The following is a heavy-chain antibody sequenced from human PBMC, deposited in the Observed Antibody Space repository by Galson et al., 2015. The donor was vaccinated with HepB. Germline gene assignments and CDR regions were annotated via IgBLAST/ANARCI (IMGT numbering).Heavy chain of an antibody. CDR3: TTWGDDYVGH. D-gene: IGHD4-17*01. CDR1: GFTFNTAW. CDR2: IKSITDGGTT. V-gene: IGHV3-15*01. J-gene: IGHJ5*02. Sequence: SLRLSCAASGFTFNTAWMSWVRQAPGKGLEWDAQIKSITDGGTTDYAAPVKGRFTISGDDSRNRLYLQLNSLKIEDTGVYYCTTWGDDYVGHWGQGTLVTVSS.